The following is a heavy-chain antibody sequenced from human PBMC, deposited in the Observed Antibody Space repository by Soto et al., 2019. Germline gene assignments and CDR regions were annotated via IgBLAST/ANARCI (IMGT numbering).Heavy chain of an antibody. Sequence: GGSLPVSCVTSGFTFSSYGMHWVRQAPGKGLDSAAVISYDGSNKYYADSVKGRFTISRDNSKNTLYLQMNSLRAEDTAVYYCAKDGEGSSGWYQYYYYYGMDVWGQGTTVPVSS. CDR2: ISYDGSNK. J-gene: IGHJ6*01. CDR3: AKDGEGSSGWYQYYYYYGMDV. V-gene: IGHV3-30*18. CDR1: GFTFSSYG. D-gene: IGHD6-19*01.